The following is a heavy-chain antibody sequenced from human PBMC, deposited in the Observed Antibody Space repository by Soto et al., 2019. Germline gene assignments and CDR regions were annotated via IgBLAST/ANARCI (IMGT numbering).Heavy chain of an antibody. CDR1: GYTSTTYT. D-gene: IGHD6-13*01. Sequence: GASVKVSCKASGYTSTTYTVHWVRQAPGQRLEWMGWISDGSRNTRYSQKFQDRVTITRDTSANTGYMELSSLRSEDTAVYFCARGGGYSSSPNAFDIWGQGTMVTVSS. CDR2: ISDGSRNT. CDR3: ARGGGYSSSPNAFDI. V-gene: IGHV1-3*01. J-gene: IGHJ3*02.